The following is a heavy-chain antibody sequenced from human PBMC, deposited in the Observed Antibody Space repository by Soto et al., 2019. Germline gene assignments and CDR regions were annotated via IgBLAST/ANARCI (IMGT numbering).Heavy chain of an antibody. CDR3: ARVGLGYTNSWGFDS. Sequence: ETLSLTCTVSGGSVSSGGYSWNWIRQPPGKGLEWIGYAYYSENTKYNPSLKSRVTISVDTSKDQISLKLTSVTAADTAVYYCARVGLGYTNSWGFDSWGQGTLVTVSS. CDR1: GGSVSSGGYS. D-gene: IGHD6-6*01. J-gene: IGHJ4*02. CDR2: AYYSENT. V-gene: IGHV4-61*08.